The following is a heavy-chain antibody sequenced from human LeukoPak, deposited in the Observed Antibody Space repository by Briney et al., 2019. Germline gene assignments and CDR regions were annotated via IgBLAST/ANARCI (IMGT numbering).Heavy chain of an antibody. CDR1: DFTFA. Sequence: GGSLRLSCVVSDFTFAVSWVRQAPGTGLEWISTINGRGDDSFHADSVKGRFTISRDTSKNTLYHHLSSLRAADTAMYFCVRMRGPERRHCFDYWSQGALLIVSS. CDR2: INGRGDDS. D-gene: IGHD1-1*01. J-gene: IGHJ4*02. V-gene: IGHV3-23*01. CDR3: VRMRGPERRHCFDY.